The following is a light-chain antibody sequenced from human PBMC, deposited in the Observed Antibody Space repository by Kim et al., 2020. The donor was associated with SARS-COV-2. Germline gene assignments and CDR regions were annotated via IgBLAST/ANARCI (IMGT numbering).Light chain of an antibody. Sequence: RVTISRTGSSSNIDAGYDVHWYQQLPGTAPQLLIYGNSNRPSGVPDRFSGSNSGTSASLAITGLQPEDEADYDCQSYDSSLSGSWVFGTGTKVTVL. V-gene: IGLV1-40*01. J-gene: IGLJ1*01. CDR2: GNS. CDR3: QSYDSSLSGSWV. CDR1: SSNIDAGYD.